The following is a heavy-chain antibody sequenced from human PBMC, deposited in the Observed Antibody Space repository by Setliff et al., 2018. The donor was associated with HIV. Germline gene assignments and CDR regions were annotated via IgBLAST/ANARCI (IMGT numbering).Heavy chain of an antibody. D-gene: IGHD7-27*01. CDR2: INPHSGGT. J-gene: IGHJ5*02. V-gene: IGHV1-2*02. CDR3: AKTAMTGDPAIGWFDP. Sequence: ASVKVSCKASGCTFTGYYIHWVRQAPGQGLEWMGWINPHSGGTNYAQNFQGRVTMTRDTSIRTAYMELSRLRSDDTAVYYCAKTAMTGDPAIGWFDPWGQGTLVTVSS. CDR1: GCTFTGYY.